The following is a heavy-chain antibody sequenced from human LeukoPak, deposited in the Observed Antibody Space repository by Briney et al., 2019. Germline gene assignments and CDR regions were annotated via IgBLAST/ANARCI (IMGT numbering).Heavy chain of an antibody. Sequence: ASVKVSCKASGYTFTGYYIHWVRQAPGQGLEWMGWINPNSGGTNYAQKFQGRVTMTRDTSISTAYMELSRLRSDDTAVYYCARDYSSSWTDLGYWGQGTLVTVSS. J-gene: IGHJ4*02. CDR3: ARDYSSSWTDLGY. CDR1: GYTFTGYY. V-gene: IGHV1-2*02. CDR2: INPNSGGT. D-gene: IGHD6-13*01.